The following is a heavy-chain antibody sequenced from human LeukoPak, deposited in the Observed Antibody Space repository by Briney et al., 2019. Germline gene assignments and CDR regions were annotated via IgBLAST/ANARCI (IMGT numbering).Heavy chain of an antibody. Sequence: PGGSLRLSCAASGFTFSSYAISWVRQAPGQGLEWMGGIIPIFGTANYAQKFQGRVTITTDESTSTAYMELSSLRSEDTAVYYWARGSDYYYYMDVWGKGTTVTVSS. J-gene: IGHJ6*03. CDR2: IIPIFGTA. V-gene: IGHV1-69*05. CDR1: GFTFSSYA. CDR3: ARGSDYYYYMDV.